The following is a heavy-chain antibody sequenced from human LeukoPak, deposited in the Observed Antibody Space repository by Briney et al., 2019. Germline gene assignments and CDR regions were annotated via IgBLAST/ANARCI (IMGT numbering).Heavy chain of an antibody. CDR2: IYYGGST. J-gene: IGHJ4*02. V-gene: IGHV4-59*01. Sequence: SETLSLTCTVSGGSISSYYWSWIRQPPGKGLEWIGYIYYGGSTNYNPSLKSRVTISVDTSKNQFSLKLSSVIAADTAVYYCAREGGQWLERNFDYWGQGALVTVSS. CDR3: AREGGQWLERNFDY. D-gene: IGHD6-19*01. CDR1: GGSISSYY.